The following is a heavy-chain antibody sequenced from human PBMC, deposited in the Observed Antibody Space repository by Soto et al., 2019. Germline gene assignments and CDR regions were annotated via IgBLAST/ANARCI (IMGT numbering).Heavy chain of an antibody. J-gene: IGHJ5*02. V-gene: IGHV1-8*01. CDR2: MNPNSGNT. D-gene: IGHD6-6*01. Sequence: ASVKVSCKASGYTFTSYDINWVRQATGQGLEWMGWMNPNSGNTGYAQKFQGRVTMTRNTSISTAYMELSSLRSEDTAVYYCARSSIAARPNWFDPWGQGTLVTVSS. CDR1: GYTFTSYD. CDR3: ARSSIAARPNWFDP.